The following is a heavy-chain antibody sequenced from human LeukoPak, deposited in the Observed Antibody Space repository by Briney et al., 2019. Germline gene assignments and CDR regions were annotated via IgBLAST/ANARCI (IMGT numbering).Heavy chain of an antibody. CDR3: AREAATSRWNYHYGMDA. D-gene: IGHD6-25*01. CDR2: ISGSGSAK. CDR1: GFTFSSYA. V-gene: IGHV3-23*01. J-gene: IGHJ6*02. Sequence: GGSLRLSCAASGFTFSSYAMSWVRQAPGKGLEWVSTISGSGSAKFYADSVRGRFTISRDNSMNTLYLQMNSLRAEDTAVYYCAREAATSRWNYHYGMDAWGQGTTVTVSS.